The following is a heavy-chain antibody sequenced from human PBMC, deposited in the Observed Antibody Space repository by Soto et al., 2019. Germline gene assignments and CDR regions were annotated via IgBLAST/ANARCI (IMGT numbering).Heavy chain of an antibody. CDR1: GYTFTGYY. Sequence: ASVKVSCKASGYTFTGYYMHWVRQAPGQGLEWMGWINPNSGGTNYAQKFQGWVTMTRDTSISTAYMELSRLRSDDTAVYYCARAGVESPFAGGFDIWGQGTMVTVSS. CDR3: ARAGVESPFAGGFDI. D-gene: IGHD3-16*01. J-gene: IGHJ3*02. V-gene: IGHV1-2*04. CDR2: INPNSGGT.